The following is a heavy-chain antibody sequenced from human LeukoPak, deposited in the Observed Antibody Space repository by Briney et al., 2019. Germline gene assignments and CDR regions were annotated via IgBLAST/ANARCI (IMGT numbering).Heavy chain of an antibody. CDR3: ARDDSSWYYFDY. J-gene: IGHJ4*02. V-gene: IGHV3-66*01. CDR2: IYSGGST. D-gene: IGHD6-13*01. CDR1: GFTVSSNY. Sequence: GGSLRLSCAASGFTVSSNYMSWVRQAPGKGLEWVSVIYSGGSTYYADSVKGRFTISRDNSKNTLYLQMNSLRAEDTAVYYCARDDSSWYYFDYWGQGTLVTVSS.